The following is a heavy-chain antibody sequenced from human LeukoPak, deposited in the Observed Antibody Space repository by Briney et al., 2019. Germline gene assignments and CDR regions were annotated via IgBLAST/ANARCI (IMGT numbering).Heavy chain of an antibody. D-gene: IGHD4-23*01. Sequence: SETLSLTCAVYGGSFSGYYWSWIRQPPGKGLEWIGEINHSGSTNYNPSLKSRVTISVDTSKNQFSLKLSSVTAADTAVYYCASHDYGGNPNDYWGQGTLVTVSS. CDR3: ASHDYGGNPNDY. CDR2: INHSGST. CDR1: GGSFSGYY. V-gene: IGHV4-34*01. J-gene: IGHJ4*02.